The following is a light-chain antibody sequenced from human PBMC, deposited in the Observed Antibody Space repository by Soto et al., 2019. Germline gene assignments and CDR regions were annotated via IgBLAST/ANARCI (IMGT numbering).Light chain of an antibody. J-gene: IGKJ4*01. Sequence: DIVMTQSPLSLPVTPGEPASISCRSSQSLLHSNGYNYLDWYLQKPGQSPQLLIHSVSNRASGVPDRFSGSGSGTDFTLKISRVEAEDVGVYYCMQPIPTPPPFGGGPKVDIK. CDR3: MQPIPTPPP. CDR2: SVS. CDR1: QSLLHSNGYNY. V-gene: IGKV2-28*01.